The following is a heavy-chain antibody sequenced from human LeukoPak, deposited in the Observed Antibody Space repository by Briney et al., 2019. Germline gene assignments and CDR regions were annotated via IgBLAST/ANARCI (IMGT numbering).Heavy chain of an antibody. CDR2: TYYKSKWYN. CDR3: ARGVRAHSNFHYLDY. V-gene: IGHV6-1*01. CDR1: GDSVSSNSAS. J-gene: IGHJ4*02. Sequence: SQTLSLTCVISGDSVSSNSASWNWIRQSPSRGLEWLGRTYYKSKWYNDYAVSVKRRITITSDTSKKQFSLQLDSVTPEDTAVYYCARGVRAHSNFHYLDYWGQGSRVTVSS. D-gene: IGHD4-11*01.